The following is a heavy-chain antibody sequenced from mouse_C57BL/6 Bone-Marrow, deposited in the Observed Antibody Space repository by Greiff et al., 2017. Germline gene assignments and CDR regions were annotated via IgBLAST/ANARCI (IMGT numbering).Heavy chain of an antibody. CDR3: AREGYGNYGWYFDV. V-gene: IGHV1-52*01. CDR1: GYTFTSYW. Sequence: VQLQQPGAELVRPGSSVKLSCKASGYTFTSYWMHWVKQRPIQGLEWIGNIDPSDSETHYNQKFKDKATLTVDKSSSTAYMQLSSLTSEDSAVYYGAREGYGNYGWYFDVWGTGTTVTVSS. J-gene: IGHJ1*03. D-gene: IGHD2-1*01. CDR2: IDPSDSET.